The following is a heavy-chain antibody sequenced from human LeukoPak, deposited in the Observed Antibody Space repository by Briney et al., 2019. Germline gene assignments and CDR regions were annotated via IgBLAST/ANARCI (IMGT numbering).Heavy chain of an antibody. J-gene: IGHJ4*02. CDR1: GFTFDDYA. D-gene: IGHD5-12*01. CDR2: ISWNSGSI. CDR3: AKDSGYSGYQAIDY. Sequence: GGSLRLSCAASGFTFDDYAMHWVRQAPGKGLEWVSGISWNSGSIGYADSVKGRFTISRDNAKNSLYLQMNSLRAEDTALYYCAKDSGYSGYQAIDYWGQGTLVTVSS. V-gene: IGHV3-9*01.